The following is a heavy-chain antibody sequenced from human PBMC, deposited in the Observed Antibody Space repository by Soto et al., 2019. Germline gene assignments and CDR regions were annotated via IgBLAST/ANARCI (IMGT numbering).Heavy chain of an antibody. CDR2: INAGNGNT. J-gene: IGHJ5*02. Sequence: QVQLVQSGAEVKKPGASVKVSCKASGYTFTSYAMHWVRQAPGQRLEWMGWINAGNGNTKYSQKFQGRVTITRDTSASTAYMELSGLRSEDTAVYYCARDRGVLRYFDWGSGFDPWGQGTLVTVSS. V-gene: IGHV1-3*01. CDR3: ARDRGVLRYFDWGSGFDP. CDR1: GYTFTSYA. D-gene: IGHD3-9*01.